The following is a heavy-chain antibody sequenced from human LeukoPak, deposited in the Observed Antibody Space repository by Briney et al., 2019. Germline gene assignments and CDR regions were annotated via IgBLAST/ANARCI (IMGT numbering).Heavy chain of an antibody. D-gene: IGHD5-12*01. CDR1: GFTVSNNY. V-gene: IGHV3-66*03. Sequence: GGSLRLSCAASGFTVSNNYMMWVRQAPGKGLEWVSDIYRSGGTNYTDSVKGRFTISRDNSKNTVYLQMNSLRVEDTAVYYCARGALEYSGFDQTFDYWAQGTLVTVSS. CDR2: IYRSGGT. CDR3: ARGALEYSGFDQTFDY. J-gene: IGHJ4*02.